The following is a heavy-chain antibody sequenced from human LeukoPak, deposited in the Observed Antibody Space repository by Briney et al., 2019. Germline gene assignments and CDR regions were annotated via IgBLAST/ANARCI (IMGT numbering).Heavy chain of an antibody. D-gene: IGHD3-10*01. CDR2: ISYDGSNK. J-gene: IGHJ6*04. CDR3: AKASYYYGSGSPRLDYYGMDV. CDR1: GFTFSSYG. V-gene: IGHV3-30*18. Sequence: GSLRLSCAASGFTFSSYGMHRVRQAPGKGLEGVAVISYDGSNKYYADSVKGRFTISRDNSKNTLYLQMNSLRAEDTAVYYCAKASYYYGSGSPRLDYYGMDVWGKGTTVTVSS.